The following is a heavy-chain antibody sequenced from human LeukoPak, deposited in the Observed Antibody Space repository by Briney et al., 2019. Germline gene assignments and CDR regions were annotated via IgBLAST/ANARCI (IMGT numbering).Heavy chain of an antibody. CDR3: LAGYYYYYMDV. Sequence: GGSLRLSCAASGFTFNNYWMHWVRQAPVKVLVWVARTNTHGTSANYADSVKGRFIISRDNANNTLYLQMNGLRDEDTGVYYALAGYYYYYMDVWGKGTTVTVSS. V-gene: IGHV3-74*01. CDR2: TNTHGTSA. D-gene: IGHD6-13*01. J-gene: IGHJ6*03. CDR1: GFTFNNYW.